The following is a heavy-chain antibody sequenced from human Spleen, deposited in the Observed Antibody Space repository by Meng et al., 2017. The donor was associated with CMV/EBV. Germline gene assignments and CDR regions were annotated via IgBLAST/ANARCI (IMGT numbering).Heavy chain of an antibody. CDR3: TRDEAWNDEIWFDP. D-gene: IGHD1-1*01. CDR1: GYTFAGYY. V-gene: IGHV1-2*02. Sequence: ASVKVSCKASGYTFAGYYIHWVRQAPGQGLEWMGWIDPNSGGTNFAQKFQDRVTMTRDTSISTAYMELSRLRSDDTAVYYCTRDEAWNDEIWFDPWGQGTLVTVSS. J-gene: IGHJ5*02. CDR2: IDPNSGGT.